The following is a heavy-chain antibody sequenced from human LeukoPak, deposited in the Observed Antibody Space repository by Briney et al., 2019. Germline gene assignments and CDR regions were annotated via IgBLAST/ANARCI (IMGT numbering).Heavy chain of an antibody. J-gene: IGHJ4*02. Sequence: GGSLRLSCAASGFTFSSHWMHWVRQAPGKGLVWVSRIDSGGGSTIDADSVKGRFTISRDNAKNTLYLQMNNLRAEDTAVYYCAREGYSPGNYPFDYWGQGTLVTVSS. D-gene: IGHD3-10*01. CDR1: GFTFSSHW. CDR2: IDSGGGST. CDR3: AREGYSPGNYPFDY. V-gene: IGHV3-74*01.